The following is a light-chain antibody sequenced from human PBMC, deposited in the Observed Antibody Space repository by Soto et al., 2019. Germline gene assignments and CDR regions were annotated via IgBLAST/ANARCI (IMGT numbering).Light chain of an antibody. CDR2: EAS. CDR1: QSSSSW. J-gene: IGKJ1*01. Sequence: DIQMTRAPSTLSASVGDRVTLTCRASQSSSSWLAWYQQKPGKAPKLLIYEASSLERGGPSRFSGSGSGTEFTLTISSLQPDDFATYYCQQYNSYSRTFGQGTKVEIK. CDR3: QQYNSYSRT. V-gene: IGKV1-5*01.